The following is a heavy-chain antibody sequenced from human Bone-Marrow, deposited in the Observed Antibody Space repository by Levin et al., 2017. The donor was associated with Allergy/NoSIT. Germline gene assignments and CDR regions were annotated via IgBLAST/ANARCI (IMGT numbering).Heavy chain of an antibody. CDR1: GFTFSSYA. V-gene: IGHV3-23*01. CDR2: ISGSGGST. D-gene: IGHD3-22*01. Sequence: QRGESLKISCAASGFTFSSYAMSWVRQAPGKGLEWVSAISGSGGSTYYADSVKGRFTISRDNSKNTLYLQMNSLRAEDTAVYYCAKDSYYYDSSGYFRPWGQGTLVTVSS. CDR3: AKDSYYYDSSGYFRP. J-gene: IGHJ5*02.